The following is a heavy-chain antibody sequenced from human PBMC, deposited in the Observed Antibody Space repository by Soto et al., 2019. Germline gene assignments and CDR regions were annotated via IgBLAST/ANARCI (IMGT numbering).Heavy chain of an antibody. CDR2: IYHTGNT. V-gene: IGHV4-30-4*01. D-gene: IGHD2-2*01. Sequence: SETLSLTCTVSGGSISDDSYWSWIRQTPGKGLEWIGYIYHTGNTYYNPSLRSRVSISVDKSKSQFSLKLISVTAADTAVYFCARDEYQLLSSVSWFDYWGQGTPVTVSS. J-gene: IGHJ5*01. CDR1: GGSISDDSY. CDR3: ARDEYQLLSSVSWFDY.